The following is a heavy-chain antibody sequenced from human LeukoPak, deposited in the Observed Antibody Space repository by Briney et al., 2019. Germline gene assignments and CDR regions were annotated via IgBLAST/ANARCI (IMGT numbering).Heavy chain of an antibody. J-gene: IGHJ4*02. CDR1: GGSISSGSYY. D-gene: IGHD5-24*01. V-gene: IGHV4-61*02. CDR3: AREMATIVYFDY. CDR2: IYTSGST. Sequence: PSETLSLTCTVSGGSISSGSYYWRWLRQPAGKGLEWIGRIYTSGSTNYNPSLKSRVTISVDTSKNQFSLKLSSVTAADTAVYYCAREMATIVYFDYWGQGTLVTVSS.